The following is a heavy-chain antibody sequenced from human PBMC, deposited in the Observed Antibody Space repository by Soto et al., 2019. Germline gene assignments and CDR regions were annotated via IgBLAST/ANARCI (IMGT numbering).Heavy chain of an antibody. CDR2: IYYSGST. CDR3: ARGGITGTTWFPWFDP. Sequence: SETLSLTCTVSGGYISSSGYYWAWIHLPPGKGLEWIGYIYYSGSTNYNPSLKSRVTISVDTSKNQFSLKLSSVTAADTAVYYCARGGITGTTWFPWFDPWAREPWSPSPQ. CDR1: GGYISSSGYY. J-gene: IGHJ5*02. V-gene: IGHV4-61*05. D-gene: IGHD1-7*01.